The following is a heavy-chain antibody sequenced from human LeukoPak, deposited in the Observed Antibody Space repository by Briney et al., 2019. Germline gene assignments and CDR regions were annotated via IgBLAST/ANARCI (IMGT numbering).Heavy chain of an antibody. CDR2: ISSSSSYI. D-gene: IGHD3-3*01. V-gene: IGHV3-21*01. CDR1: GFTFSSYS. CDR3: ARMRYDFWAKGAFDI. J-gene: IGHJ3*02. Sequence: GGSLRLSCAASGFTFSSYSMNWVRQAPGKGLEWVSSISSSSSYIYYADSVKGRFTISRDNAKNSLYLQMNSLRAEDTAVYYCARMRYDFWAKGAFDIWGQGTMVTVSS.